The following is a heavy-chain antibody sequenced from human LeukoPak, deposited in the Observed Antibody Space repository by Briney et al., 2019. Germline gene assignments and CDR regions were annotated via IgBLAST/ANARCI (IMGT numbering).Heavy chain of an antibody. V-gene: IGHV3-30*18. D-gene: IGHD1-26*01. CDR2: ISYDGRNK. J-gene: IGHJ4*02. CDR3: AKVRRVGLTLPADY. CDR1: GLSFDSSG. Sequence: PGRSLRLSCAASGLSFDSSGMHWVRQAPGKGLEWVAVISYDGRNKYYADSVRGRFTVSRDNSMNTLYLQMNSLRTEDTAVYYCAKVRRVGLTLPADYWGQGTLVTVSS.